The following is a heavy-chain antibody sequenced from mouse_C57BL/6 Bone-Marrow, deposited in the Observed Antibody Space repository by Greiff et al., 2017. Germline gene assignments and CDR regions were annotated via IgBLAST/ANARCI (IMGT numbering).Heavy chain of an antibody. CDR3: ARGDSPFAY. V-gene: IGHV3-6*01. Sequence: EVKLVESGPGLVKPSQSLSLTCSVTGYSITSGYYWNWIRQFPGNKLEWMGYISYDGSNNYNQSLKNRISITRDTSKNQFFLKLNSVTTEDTATYYCARGDSPFAYWGQGTLVTVSA. D-gene: IGHD6-1*01. CDR2: ISYDGSN. CDR1: GYSITSGYY. J-gene: IGHJ3*01.